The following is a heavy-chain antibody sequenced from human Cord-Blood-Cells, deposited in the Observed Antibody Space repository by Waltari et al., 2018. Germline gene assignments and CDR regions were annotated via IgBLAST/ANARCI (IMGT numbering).Heavy chain of an antibody. CDR1: AFTISSSP. CDR3: AREGGDWYFDL. J-gene: IGHJ2*01. D-gene: IGHD1-26*01. Sequence: QVQLVELGGGVLQPGRSLRLSCGAPAFTISSSPSHWVRQAPGKGLEWVAGISYDGSNKYYADSVKRRFTISRDNSKNTLYLQMNSLRAEDTAVYYCAREGGDWYFDLWGRGTLVTVSS. CDR2: ISYDGSNK. V-gene: IGHV3-30*04.